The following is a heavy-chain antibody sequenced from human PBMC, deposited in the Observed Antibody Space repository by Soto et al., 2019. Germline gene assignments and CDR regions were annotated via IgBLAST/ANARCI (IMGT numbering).Heavy chain of an antibody. V-gene: IGHV3-23*01. D-gene: IGHD3-3*01. CDR1: GCTFSNYA. J-gene: IGHJ4*02. CDR3: AKDEEWPPWRGYFDS. CDR2: ISGSGGST. Sequence: EVQLLESGGGLVQPGGSLRLSCAASGCTFSNYAMSWVRQAPGKGLEWLSGISGSGGSTYYADSVKGRFTITRDNSKDRLFLQINSLRADDTAVYYCAKDEEWPPWRGYFDSWGQGTLVTVSS.